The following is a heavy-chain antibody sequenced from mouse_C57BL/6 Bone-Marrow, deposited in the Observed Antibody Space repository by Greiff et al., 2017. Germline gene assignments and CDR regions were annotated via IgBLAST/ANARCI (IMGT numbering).Heavy chain of an antibody. Sequence: EVQVVESEGGLVQPGSSMKLSCTASGFTFSDYYMAWVRQVPEKGLEWVANINYDGSSTYYLDSLKSRFIISRDNAKNILYLQMSSLKSEDTATYYCARDGPYAMDYWGQGTSVTVSS. CDR3: ARDGPYAMDY. CDR1: GFTFSDYY. V-gene: IGHV5-16*01. J-gene: IGHJ4*01. CDR2: INYDGSST.